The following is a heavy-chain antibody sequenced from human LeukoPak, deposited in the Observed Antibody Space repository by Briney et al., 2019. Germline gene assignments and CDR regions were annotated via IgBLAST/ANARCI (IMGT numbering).Heavy chain of an antibody. J-gene: IGHJ4*02. CDR1: GFTVSSNY. CDR3: ARGGGSGRGDYFDY. D-gene: IGHD1-26*01. V-gene: IGHV3-66*01. CDR2: IYSGGST. Sequence: PGGSLRLSCAASGFTVSSNYMSWVRQAPGKGLEWVSVIYSGGSTYYADSVKGRFTISRDNSKNTLYLQMNSLRAEDTAVYYCARGGGSGRGDYFDYWGQGTLVTVSS.